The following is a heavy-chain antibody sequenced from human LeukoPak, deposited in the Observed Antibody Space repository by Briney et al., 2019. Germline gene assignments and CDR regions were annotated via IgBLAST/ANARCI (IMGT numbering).Heavy chain of an antibody. V-gene: IGHV4-30-2*01. J-gene: IGHJ4*02. D-gene: IGHD6-13*01. CDR3: ARSLSEGAPGIIYY. CDR2: MYHGGST. Sequence: SQTLSLTCTVSGGSISSGGYYWSWIRQPPGKDLEWIGYMYHGGSTYCSPSLKSRVTISLDRSKNQFSLNLSSVTAADTAVYYCARSLSEGAPGIIYYWGQGTLVTVSS. CDR1: GGSISSGGYY.